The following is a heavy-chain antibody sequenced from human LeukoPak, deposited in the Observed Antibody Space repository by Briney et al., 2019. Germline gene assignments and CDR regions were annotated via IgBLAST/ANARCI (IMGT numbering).Heavy chain of an antibody. CDR2: INTDGTIT. J-gene: IGHJ4*02. CDR3: LRDVIL. D-gene: IGHD2/OR15-2a*01. CDR1: GFTFSNYW. V-gene: IGHV3-74*01. Sequence: PGGSLRLSCAASGFTFSNYWMHWVRQAPGKGLVWISRINTDGTITSYADSVKGRFTISRDNAKNTLYLQMSSLRVEDTAVYYCLRDVILGGQGTLVTVSS.